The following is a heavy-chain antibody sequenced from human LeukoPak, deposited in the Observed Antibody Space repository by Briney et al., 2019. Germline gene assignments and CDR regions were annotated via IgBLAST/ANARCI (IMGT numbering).Heavy chain of an antibody. V-gene: IGHV3-23*01. CDR3: AKAPGSGSDAFDI. CDR1: GFTFSSYA. D-gene: IGHD3-3*01. Sequence: PGGSPRLSCAASGFTFSSYAMSWVRQAPGKGLEWVSAISGSGGSTYYADSVKGRFTISRDNSKNTLYLQMNSLRAEDTAVYYCAKAPGSGSDAFDIWGQGTMVTVSS. J-gene: IGHJ3*02. CDR2: ISGSGGST.